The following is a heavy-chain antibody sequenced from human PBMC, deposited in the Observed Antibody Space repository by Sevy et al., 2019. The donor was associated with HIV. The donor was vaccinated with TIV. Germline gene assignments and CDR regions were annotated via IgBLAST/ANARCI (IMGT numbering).Heavy chain of an antibody. V-gene: IGHV3-30*04. D-gene: IGHD3-16*01. J-gene: IGHJ4*02. CDR3: ARDRGEILSSAFDY. CDR1: GFTFSDYR. Sequence: GGSLRLSCVVSGFTFSDYRMHWVRQAPGKGLEWVAVISYDGRNNKYNADSVKGRFTISRDNSKNTVYLQMNSLRAEDTAIYYCARDRGEILSSAFDYWGQGTLVTVSS. CDR2: ISYDGRNNK.